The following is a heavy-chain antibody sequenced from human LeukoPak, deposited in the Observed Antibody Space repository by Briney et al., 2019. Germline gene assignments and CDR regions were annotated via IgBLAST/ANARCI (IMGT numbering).Heavy chain of an antibody. D-gene: IGHD3-3*01. CDR3: AREKTYYDFWSGSDDAFDI. CDR1: GGSISSYY. Sequence: SETLSLTCTVSGGSISSYYWSWIRQPAGKGREWIGRIYTSGSTNYNPSLKSRVTISVDTSKNQFSLKLSSVTAADTAVYYCAREKTYYDFWSGSDDAFDIWGQGTMVTVSS. V-gene: IGHV4-4*07. J-gene: IGHJ3*02. CDR2: IYTSGST.